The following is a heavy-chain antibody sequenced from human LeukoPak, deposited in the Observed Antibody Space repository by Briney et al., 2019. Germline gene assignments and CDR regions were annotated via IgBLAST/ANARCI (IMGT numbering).Heavy chain of an antibody. CDR2: MIPIFGTA. Sequence: GASVKVSCKASGGTFSSYAISWVRQAPGQGLEWMGGMIPIFGTANYAQKFQGRVTITADESTSTAYMELSSLRSEDTAVYYCARAGVHITMIFNDAFDIWGQGTMVTVSS. CDR1: GGTFSSYA. V-gene: IGHV1-69*13. J-gene: IGHJ3*02. CDR3: ARAGVHITMIFNDAFDI. D-gene: IGHD3-22*01.